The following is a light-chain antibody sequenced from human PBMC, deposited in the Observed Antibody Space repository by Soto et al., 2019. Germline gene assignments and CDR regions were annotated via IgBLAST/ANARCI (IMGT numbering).Light chain of an antibody. V-gene: IGKV1-9*01. CDR1: QDISTS. Sequence: DIQLTQSPSFLSASVGDRVTVSCRASQDISTSLAWFQQTAGKVPQLLVYPASTLQDGVPSRFSGSGSGTYFTLTLNNLQAEDFATYYCQHLRTYPFSFGQGTKLDIK. J-gene: IGKJ2*03. CDR2: PAS. CDR3: QHLRTYPFS.